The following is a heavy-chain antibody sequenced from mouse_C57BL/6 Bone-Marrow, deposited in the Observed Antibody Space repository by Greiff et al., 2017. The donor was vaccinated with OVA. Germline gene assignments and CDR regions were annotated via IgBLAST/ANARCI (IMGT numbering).Heavy chain of an antibody. D-gene: IGHD2-5*01. CDR1: GFNIKDDY. V-gene: IGHV14-4*01. CDR2: IDPENGDT. Sequence: EVQLKESGAELVRPGASVKLSCTASGFNIKDDYMHWVKQRPEQGLEWIGWIDPENGDTEYASKFQGKATITADTSSNTAYLQLSSLTSEDTAVYYCTYYSNYVEGYYAMDYWGQGTSVTVSS. J-gene: IGHJ4*01. CDR3: TYYSNYVEGYYAMDY.